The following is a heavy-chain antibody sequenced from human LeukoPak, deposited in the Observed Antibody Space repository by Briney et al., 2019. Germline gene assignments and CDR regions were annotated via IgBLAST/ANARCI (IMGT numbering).Heavy chain of an antibody. V-gene: IGHV4-31*03. D-gene: IGHD3-22*01. Sequence: PSQTLSLTCTVSGASFSSGDQYWNWIRQSPWKGLEWIGSIHPSGTLYNNPSLESRVTMSMDTSKNQFSLNLNSVTAADTAVYFCSRGLDSRKLGYWGQGTLVTVSS. CDR1: GASFSSGDQY. CDR2: IHPSGTL. J-gene: IGHJ4*02. CDR3: SRGLDSRKLGY.